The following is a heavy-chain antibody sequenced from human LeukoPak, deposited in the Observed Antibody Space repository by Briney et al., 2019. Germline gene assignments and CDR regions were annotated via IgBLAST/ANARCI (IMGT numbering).Heavy chain of an antibody. J-gene: IGHJ3*02. Sequence: SETLSLTCTVSGGSISTYYWSWIRQPPAKGLEFIAYIYRSGIINYNPSLQSRVTMSVDTSENRFSLNLSSMTAADTAVYYCARRQTFADSTAWYDTFDIWGHGTMVTVSS. CDR1: GGSISTYY. CDR2: IYRSGII. V-gene: IGHV4-59*08. CDR3: ARRQTFADSTAWYDTFDI. D-gene: IGHD6-19*01.